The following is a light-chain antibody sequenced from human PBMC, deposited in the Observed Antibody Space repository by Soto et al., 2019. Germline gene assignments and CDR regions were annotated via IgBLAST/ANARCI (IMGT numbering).Light chain of an antibody. CDR2: GAS. V-gene: IGKV3-20*01. Sequence: DIVLRQSPGTLSLSPGERAALSCRASQSVSSSYLAWYQQKPGQAPRLLIYGASNRATGIPDRFSGSGSGTDFTLTISRLEPEDFAVYYCQQYNNWPLTFGGGTKVDTK. CDR3: QQYNNWPLT. J-gene: IGKJ4*01. CDR1: QSVSSSY.